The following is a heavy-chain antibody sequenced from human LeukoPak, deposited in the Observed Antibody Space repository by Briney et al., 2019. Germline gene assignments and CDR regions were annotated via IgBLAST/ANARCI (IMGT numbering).Heavy chain of an antibody. J-gene: IGHJ4*02. D-gene: IGHD1-1*01. Sequence: KPSETLSLTCTVSGGSISSYYWSWIRQPPGKGLEWIGYIYYSGSTNYNPSLKSRVTISVDTSKNQFSLTLNSVTAADTAVYFCARFKQLGRSFDSWGLGSLVTVSS. CDR3: ARFKQLGRSFDS. V-gene: IGHV4-59*08. CDR1: GGSISSYY. CDR2: IYYSGST.